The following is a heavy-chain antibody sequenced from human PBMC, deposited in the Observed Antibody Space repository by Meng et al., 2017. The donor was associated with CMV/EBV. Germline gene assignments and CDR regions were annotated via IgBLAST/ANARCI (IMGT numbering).Heavy chain of an antibody. CDR1: GGSFSGYY. J-gene: IGHJ5*02. CDR2: INHSGST. Sequence: SETLSLTCAVYGGSFSGYYWSWIRQPPGKGLEWIGEINHSGSTNYNPSLKSRVTISVDTSKNQFSLKLSSVTAADTAVYYCARMQQLVPHNWFDPWGQGTLVTVSS. V-gene: IGHV4-34*01. CDR3: ARMQQLVPHNWFDP. D-gene: IGHD6-6*01.